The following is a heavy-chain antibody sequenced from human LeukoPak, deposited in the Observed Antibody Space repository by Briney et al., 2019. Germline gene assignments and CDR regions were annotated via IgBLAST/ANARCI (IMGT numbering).Heavy chain of an antibody. J-gene: IGHJ4*02. D-gene: IGHD4-23*01. Sequence: GGSLRLSCVVSGLTFDNAWMSWVRQAPGKGLEWVGRIKSKNVGEATEYAAPVQGRFTISRDDSKNTVYLQMSNLKTEDTAVYYCTTGPGNSGYWGQGTLVTVSS. CDR3: TTGPGNSGY. CDR1: GLTFDNAW. CDR2: IKSKNVGEAT. V-gene: IGHV3-15*01.